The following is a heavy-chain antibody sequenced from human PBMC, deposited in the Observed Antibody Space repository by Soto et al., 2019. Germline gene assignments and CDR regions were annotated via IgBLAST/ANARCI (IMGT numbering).Heavy chain of an antibody. CDR1: GGSISSGGYY. J-gene: IGHJ4*02. CDR3: ARDPDHHGITMVRGV. Sequence: QVQLQESGPGLVKPSQTLSLTCTVSGGSISSGGYYWSWIRQHPGKGLEWIGYIYYSGSTYYNPSLKSRVTISVDTSKNQFSLKLSSVTAADTAVYYCARDPDHHGITMVRGVWGQGTLVTVSS. V-gene: IGHV4-31*03. D-gene: IGHD3-10*01. CDR2: IYYSGST.